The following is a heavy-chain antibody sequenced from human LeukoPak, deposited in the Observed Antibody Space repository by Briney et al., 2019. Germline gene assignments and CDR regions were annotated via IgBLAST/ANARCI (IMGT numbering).Heavy chain of an antibody. V-gene: IGHV4-31*03. D-gene: IGHD2-2*01. CDR1: GGSISSGGYY. CDR2: IYYSGST. Sequence: PSETLSLTCTVSGGSISSGGYYWSWIRQHPGKGLEWIGYIYYSGSTYYNPSLKSRVTISVDTSKNQFSLKLSSVTAADTAVYYCARVFSQYQLLEPGYIDYWGQGTLVTVSS. J-gene: IGHJ4*02. CDR3: ARVFSQYQLLEPGYIDY.